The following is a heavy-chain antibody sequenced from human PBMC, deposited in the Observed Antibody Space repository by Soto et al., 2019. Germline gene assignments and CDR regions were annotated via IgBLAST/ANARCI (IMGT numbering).Heavy chain of an antibody. CDR2: IYYSGST. D-gene: IGHD6-6*01. CDR3: ARASRGSSIYYGMDV. V-gene: IGHV4-31*03. Sequence: SETLSLTCTVSGFSISRGGYYWSWIRQHPGKGLEWIGYIYYSGSTYYNPSLKSRVTISVDTSKNQFSLKLSSVTAADTAVYYCARASRGSSIYYGMDVWGQGTTVTVSS. J-gene: IGHJ6*02. CDR1: GFSISRGGYY.